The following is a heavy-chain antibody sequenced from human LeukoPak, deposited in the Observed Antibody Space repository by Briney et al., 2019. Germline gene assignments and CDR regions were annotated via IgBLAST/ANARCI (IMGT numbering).Heavy chain of an antibody. J-gene: IGHJ4*02. V-gene: IGHV4-59*01. CDR1: GGSISSYY. CDR3: ARVNDYVWGSYRYSDPYYFDY. CDR2: IYYSGST. Sequence: SETLSLTCAVSGGSISSYYWSWIRQPPGKGLEWIGYIYYSGSTNYNPSLKSRVTISVDTSKNQFSLKLSSVTAADTAVYYCARVNDYVWGSYRYSDPYYFDYWGQGTLVTVSS. D-gene: IGHD3-16*02.